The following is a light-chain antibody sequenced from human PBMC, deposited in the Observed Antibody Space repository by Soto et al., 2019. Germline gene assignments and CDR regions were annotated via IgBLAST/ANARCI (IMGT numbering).Light chain of an antibody. CDR3: MQGTHWPIT. Sequence: DIVMTQSPLSLPVTPGEPSSISCSSSHSLLHSDGYNYLDWYLQKPGQSPQLLIYLGSNRASGVPDRFSGSGSGTDSTLKISRVEAEDAGVYYCMQGTHWPITFGQGTRLE. CDR1: HSLLHSDGYNY. J-gene: IGKJ5*01. V-gene: IGKV2-28*01. CDR2: LGS.